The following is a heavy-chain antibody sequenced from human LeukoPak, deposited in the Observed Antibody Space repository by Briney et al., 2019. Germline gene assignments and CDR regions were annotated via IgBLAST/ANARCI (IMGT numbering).Heavy chain of an antibody. CDR1: YGSISSYY. V-gene: IGHV4-59*01. D-gene: IGHD2-15*01. CDR3: ARGLEVVVAATFHYGMDV. Sequence: SETLSLTCTVSYGSISSYYWSWLRQPPGKGLEWIGWIHYSGRTDHNPSLKSRVTISVDTSKNQFSLKLSSMTAADTAVYYCARGLEVVVAATFHYGMDVWGKGTTVTVSS. J-gene: IGHJ6*04. CDR2: IHYSGRT.